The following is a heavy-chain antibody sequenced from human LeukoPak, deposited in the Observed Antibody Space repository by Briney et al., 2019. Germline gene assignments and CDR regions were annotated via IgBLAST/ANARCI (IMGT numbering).Heavy chain of an antibody. J-gene: IGHJ4*02. CDR3: AREARVGGALQY. D-gene: IGHD1-26*01. Sequence: GGSLRLSCAASGFTFRDYSMAWVRQAPGMGLEWVSVTSSFGGYIDYADSVKGRFTISRDNSKNTLYLQMNSLRAEDTAVYYCAREARVGGALQYWGQGTPVTVSS. CDR2: TSSFGGYI. V-gene: IGHV3-23*01. CDR1: GFTFRDYS.